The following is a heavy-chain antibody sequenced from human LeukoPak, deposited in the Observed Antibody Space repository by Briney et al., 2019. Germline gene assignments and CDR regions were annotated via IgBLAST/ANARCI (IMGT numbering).Heavy chain of an antibody. Sequence: PGGSLRLSCAASGFTFDDYAMHWVRQAPGKGLEWVSGISWNSGSIGYADSVKGRFTISRDNAKNSLYLQMNSLRAEDTALYYCAKDMTYDSSGYYEDWGQGTQVTVSS. CDR3: AKDMTYDSSGYYED. J-gene: IGHJ4*02. V-gene: IGHV3-9*01. D-gene: IGHD3-22*01. CDR1: GFTFDDYA. CDR2: ISWNSGSI.